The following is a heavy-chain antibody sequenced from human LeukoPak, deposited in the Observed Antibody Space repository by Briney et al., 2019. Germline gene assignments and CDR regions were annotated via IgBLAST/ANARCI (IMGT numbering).Heavy chain of an antibody. CDR1: GFTFSSYW. J-gene: IGHJ5*02. CDR3: ARDLGVDTALYNWFDP. CDR2: IKQDGSEK. V-gene: IGHV3-7*01. D-gene: IGHD5-18*01. Sequence: RGSLRLSCAASGFTFSSYWMSWVRQAPGKGLEWVANIKQDGSEKYYVDSVKGRFTISRDNAKNSLYLQMNSLRAEDTAVYYCARDLGVDTALYNWFDPWGQGTLVTVSS.